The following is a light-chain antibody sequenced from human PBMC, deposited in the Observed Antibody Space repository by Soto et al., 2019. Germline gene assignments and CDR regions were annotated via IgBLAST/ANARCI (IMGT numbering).Light chain of an antibody. CDR2: DVN. J-gene: IGLJ3*02. CDR3: SSYTSSDTLV. V-gene: IGLV2-14*01. CDR1: SSDVGYSNH. Sequence: LTQPASVSGSPVQSITISCTGASSDVGYSNHVSWYQQHPGKVPKLIIYDVNNRPSGVSDRFSGSKSGNTASLTISGLQSEDDGDYYCSSYTSSDTLVFGGGTKVTV.